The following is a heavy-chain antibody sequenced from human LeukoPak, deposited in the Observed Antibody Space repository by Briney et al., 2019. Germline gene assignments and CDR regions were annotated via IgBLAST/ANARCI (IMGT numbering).Heavy chain of an antibody. V-gene: IGHV1-69*04. CDR3: ARLSDYGGKVDN. D-gene: IGHD4-23*01. CDR2: IIPILGIA. J-gene: IGHJ4*02. CDR1: GGTFSSYA. Sequence: SVKVSCKASGGTFSSYAISWVRQAPGQGLEWMGRIIPILGIANYAQKFQGRVTITADKSTSTAYMELSSLRSEDTAVYYCARLSDYGGKVDNWGQGTLVTVSS.